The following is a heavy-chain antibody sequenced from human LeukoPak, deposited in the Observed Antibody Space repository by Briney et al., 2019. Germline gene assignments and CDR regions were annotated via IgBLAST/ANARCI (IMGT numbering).Heavy chain of an antibody. V-gene: IGHV1-69*05. D-gene: IGHD6-6*01. CDR3: ARSSYYYYYMDV. Sequence: ASVKLSCKASGGTFSSYAISWVRQAPGQGLEWMGGIIPIFGTANYAQKFQGRVTITTDESTSTAYMELSSLRSEDTAVYYCARSSYYYYYMDVWGKGTTVTVSS. CDR1: GGTFSSYA. J-gene: IGHJ6*03. CDR2: IIPIFGTA.